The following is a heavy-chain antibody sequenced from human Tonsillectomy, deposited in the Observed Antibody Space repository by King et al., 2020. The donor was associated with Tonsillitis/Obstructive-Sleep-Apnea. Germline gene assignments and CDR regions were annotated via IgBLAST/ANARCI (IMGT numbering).Heavy chain of an antibody. D-gene: IGHD5-24*01. Sequence: VQLVESGGGVVQPGRSLRLSCAASGFTFSSYAMHWVRQAPGKGLEWVAVISYDGSHKYYADSVKGRFTISRDNSKNTLYLQMDSLRAEDTAVYYCAREGGSNGYNLVCYYYYCVDVWGEGTTVTVSS. CDR3: AREGGSNGYNLVCYYYYCVDV. CDR2: ISYDGSHK. CDR1: GFTFSSYA. V-gene: IGHV3-30*04. J-gene: IGHJ6*03.